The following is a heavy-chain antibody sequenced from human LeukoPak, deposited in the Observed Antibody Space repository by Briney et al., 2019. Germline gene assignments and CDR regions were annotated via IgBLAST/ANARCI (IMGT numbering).Heavy chain of an antibody. V-gene: IGHV4-61*08. CDR1: GASVSSGGYY. J-gene: IGHJ4*02. D-gene: IGHD3-10*01. CDR2: IYYSGST. CDR3: ARRGGSGRSFDY. Sequence: SETLSLTCTVSGASVSSGGYYWSWLRQPPGKGLEWIGYIYYSGSTNYNPSLKSRVTISVGTSKNQFSLKVSSVTAADTAVYYCARRGGSGRSFDYWGQGTLVTVSS.